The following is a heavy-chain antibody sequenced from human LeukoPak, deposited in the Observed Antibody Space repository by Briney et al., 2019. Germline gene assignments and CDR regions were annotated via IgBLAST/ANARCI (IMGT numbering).Heavy chain of an antibody. CDR3: AKGPPPRYCSGGSCLGRVDY. V-gene: IGHV3-30*18. CDR1: GFTFSSYG. CDR2: ISYDGSNK. D-gene: IGHD2-15*01. J-gene: IGHJ4*02. Sequence: PGGSLRLSCAASGFTFSSYGMHWVRQAPGKGLEWVAVISYDGSNKYYADSVKGRFTISRDNSKNTLYLQMNSLRAEDTAVYYCAKGPPPRYCSGGSCLGRVDYWGQGTLVTVSS.